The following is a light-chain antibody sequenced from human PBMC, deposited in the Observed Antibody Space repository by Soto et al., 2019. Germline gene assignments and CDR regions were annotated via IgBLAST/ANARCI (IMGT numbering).Light chain of an antibody. CDR3: QQIFTAPLT. Sequence: DIQMTQSPSSLSASVRDRVTITCRASQTIGNYLNWYQQKPGKAPKILIYAASTLQSGVPSRFSGSGSGTDFTLTISNLQPEDFATYYCQQIFTAPLTFGGGTKVEIQ. CDR2: AAS. CDR1: QTIGNY. J-gene: IGKJ4*01. V-gene: IGKV1-39*01.